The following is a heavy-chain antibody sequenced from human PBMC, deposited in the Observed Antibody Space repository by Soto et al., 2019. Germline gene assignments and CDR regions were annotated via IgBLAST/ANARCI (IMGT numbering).Heavy chain of an antibody. D-gene: IGHD1-26*01. V-gene: IGHV4-30-2*01. J-gene: IGHJ4*02. Sequence: SETLSHTCTVSGASITFGGYSWSWIRQTPGKGLEWIGYINHLETTFYNPSFESRLTLSIDRAKNQFSLKLHSMSAADRAVYFCARGGGSDSFDYWGQGILVTVS. CDR2: INHLETT. CDR1: GASITFGGYS. CDR3: ARGGGSDSFDY.